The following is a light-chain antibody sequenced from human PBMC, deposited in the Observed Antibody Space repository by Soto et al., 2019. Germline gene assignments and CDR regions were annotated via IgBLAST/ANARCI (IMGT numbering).Light chain of an antibody. CDR1: TSDVGGYNS. V-gene: IGLV2-11*01. CDR3: FSYVGTYTLV. Sequence: QSALTQPRSVSGSPGQSVTIPCTGTTSDVGGYNSVSWYQQHPGKAPRLMIYDVRKRPSGVPDRFSGSKSGNTASLTISGLQAEDEADYYCFSYVGTYTLVFGGGTKLTVL. J-gene: IGLJ3*02. CDR2: DVR.